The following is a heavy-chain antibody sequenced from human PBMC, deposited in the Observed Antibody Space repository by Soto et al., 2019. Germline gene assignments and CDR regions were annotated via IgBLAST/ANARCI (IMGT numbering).Heavy chain of an antibody. D-gene: IGHD2-15*01. V-gene: IGHV3-48*02. CDR2: ISGTSPTT. J-gene: IGHJ4*02. CDR1: GFTFSTYD. CDR3: ARDRDGDEDFDS. Sequence: EVQLVESGGGLVQPGGSLRLSCAASGFTFSTYDMNWVRQAPGKGLEWISFISGTSPTTSYADSVRGRFTISRDDARNSLYLHMNSLRDDDTAVYYCARDRDGDEDFDSWGQRTLVTVSS.